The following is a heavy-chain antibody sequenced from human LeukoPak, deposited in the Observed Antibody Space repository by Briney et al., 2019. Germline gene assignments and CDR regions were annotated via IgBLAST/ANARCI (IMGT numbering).Heavy chain of an antibody. CDR2: VYYSGGT. CDR1: GGSIRSYF. V-gene: IGHV4-59*08. D-gene: IGHD6-6*01. CDR3: ARRPDGTSHFDY. J-gene: IGHJ4*02. Sequence: SETLSLTCTVPGGSIRSYFWSWIRQPPGKGLEWIGYVYYSGGTNYNPSLKSRVTISVDTSKEQFSLKLSSVTAADTAVYYCARRPDGTSHFDYWGQGTLATVSS.